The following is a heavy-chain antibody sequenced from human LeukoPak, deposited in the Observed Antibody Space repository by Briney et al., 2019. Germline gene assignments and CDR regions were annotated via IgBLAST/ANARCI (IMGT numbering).Heavy chain of an antibody. CDR1: GGSISNYY. J-gene: IGHJ4*02. CDR3: ARGRWLVNY. Sequence: SETLSLTCTVSGGSISNYYWSWIRQPPGKGLEWIGYIDYSGSTNYNPSLKSRVTISVDTSKNQFSLKLSSVTAADTAVYYCARGRWLVNYWGQGTLVTVSS. V-gene: IGHV4-59*01. CDR2: IDYSGST. D-gene: IGHD6-19*01.